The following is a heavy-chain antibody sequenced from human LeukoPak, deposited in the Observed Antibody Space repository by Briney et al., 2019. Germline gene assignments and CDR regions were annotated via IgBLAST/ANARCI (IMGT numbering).Heavy chain of an antibody. Sequence: GGSLRLSCAASGFTFSSYSMNWVRQAPGKGLEWVSSISSSSSYIYYADSVKGRFTISRDNAKNSLYLQMNSLRAEDTAVYYCAKPRLSGDKYNWFDPWGQGTLVTVSS. J-gene: IGHJ5*02. CDR2: ISSSSSYI. V-gene: IGHV3-21*01. CDR3: AKPRLSGDKYNWFDP. CDR1: GFTFSSYS. D-gene: IGHD3-10*01.